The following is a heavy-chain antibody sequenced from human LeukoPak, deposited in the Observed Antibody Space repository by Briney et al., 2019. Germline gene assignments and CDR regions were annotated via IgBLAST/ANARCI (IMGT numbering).Heavy chain of an antibody. CDR1: GFTFDDYA. D-gene: IGHD3-22*01. CDR2: ISWNSGSI. V-gene: IGHV3-9*01. CDR3: AREGTYNYDSSGFGDY. J-gene: IGHJ4*02. Sequence: GGSLRLSCAASGFTFDDYAMHWVRQAPGKGLEWVSGISWNSGSIGYADSVKGRFTISRDNAKNTLYLQMNSLRADDTAVYYCAREGTYNYDSSGFGDYWGQGTLVTVSS.